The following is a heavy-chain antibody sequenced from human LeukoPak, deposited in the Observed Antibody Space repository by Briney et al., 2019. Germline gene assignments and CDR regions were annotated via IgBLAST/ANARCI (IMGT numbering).Heavy chain of an antibody. CDR3: ARSRIQLWSPFDY. CDR2: INPNSGGT. V-gene: IGHV1-2*02. D-gene: IGHD5-18*01. J-gene: IGHJ4*02. Sequence: GASVKVSSKASGYTFTGYYMHWVRQAPGQGHEWMGWINPNSGGTNYAQKFQGRVTMTRDTSISTAYMELSRLRSDDAAVYYCARSRIQLWSPFDYWGQGTLVTVSS. CDR1: GYTFTGYY.